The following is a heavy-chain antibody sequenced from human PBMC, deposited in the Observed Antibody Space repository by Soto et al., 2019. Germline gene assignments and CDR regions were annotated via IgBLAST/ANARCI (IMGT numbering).Heavy chain of an antibody. CDR1: GGSISSHY. Sequence: QVQLQESGPGLVKPSETLSLNCTVSGGSISSHYWNWLRQPPGKGLEWIGYIYYSGSTNYNPSLKVRVTLSVDTSKNQFTLRMNSVTAADSAVYFCARDGFGRNAFDIWGQGTMVTVSS. V-gene: IGHV4-59*11. CDR2: IYYSGST. J-gene: IGHJ3*02. D-gene: IGHD3-10*01. CDR3: ARDGFGRNAFDI.